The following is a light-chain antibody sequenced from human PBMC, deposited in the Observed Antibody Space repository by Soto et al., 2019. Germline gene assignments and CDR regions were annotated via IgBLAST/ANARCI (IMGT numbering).Light chain of an antibody. CDR2: GAS. Sequence: EIVLTQSPGTLSLSPGERATLSCRASQRVSSSYLAWYQQKPGQAPRLLIYGASSRANGIPDRFSGSGSGTDFTLTISRLEPEDFAVYYCQQYGSSSFTFGPGTKVDIK. CDR1: QRVSSSY. CDR3: QQYGSSSFT. V-gene: IGKV3-20*01. J-gene: IGKJ3*01.